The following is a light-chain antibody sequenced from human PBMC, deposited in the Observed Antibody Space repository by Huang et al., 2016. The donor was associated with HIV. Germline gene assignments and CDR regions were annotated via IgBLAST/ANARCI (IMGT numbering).Light chain of an antibody. CDR3: QQSYGLPYT. Sequence: IQMTQSPSFLSASVGDRVTITCRSNQTIRAFLNWYRQKQGPSPTLLIYSASTLQTGVSTRVNGGGSGTDFTLTITNVQYEDFATYYCQQSYGLPYTFGPGTKLEIK. CDR1: QTIRAF. V-gene: IGKV1-39*01. CDR2: SAS. J-gene: IGKJ2*01.